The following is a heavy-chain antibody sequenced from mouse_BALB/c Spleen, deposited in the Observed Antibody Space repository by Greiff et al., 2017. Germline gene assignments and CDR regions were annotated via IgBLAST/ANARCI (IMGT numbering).Heavy chain of an antibody. D-gene: IGHD2-4*01. CDR3: ARRGRDDYERFAY. J-gene: IGHJ3*01. CDR2: ISSGGST. CDR1: GFTFSSYA. Sequence: EVHLVESGGGLVKPGGSLKLSCAASGFTFSSYAMSWVRQTPEKRLEWVASISSGGSTYYPDSVKGRFTISRDNARNILYLQMSSLRSEDTAMYYCARRGRDDYERFAYWGQGTLVTVSA. V-gene: IGHV5-6-5*01.